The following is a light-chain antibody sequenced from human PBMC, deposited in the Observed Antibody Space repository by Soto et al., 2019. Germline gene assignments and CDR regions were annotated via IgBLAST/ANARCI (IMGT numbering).Light chain of an antibody. J-gene: IGKJ2*01. Sequence: EIVVTQSPATLSVSPGERATLSCRASQSISSSLAWYQQKPGQAPRLLIHGASTRATGVPVRFSGSGSGTEFTLTISSLQSEDFAVYYCQYYNNWYTFGQGTKLEIK. CDR2: GAS. CDR1: QSISSS. V-gene: IGKV3-15*01. CDR3: QYYNNWYT.